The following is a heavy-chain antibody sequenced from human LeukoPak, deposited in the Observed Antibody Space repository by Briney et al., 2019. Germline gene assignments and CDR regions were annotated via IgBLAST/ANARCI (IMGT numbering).Heavy chain of an antibody. CDR3: AKVYCSGGSCYLHYFDY. CDR2: ISGSGGST. D-gene: IGHD2-15*01. Sequence: PGGSLRLSCAASGFTFSSYAMSWVRQAPGKGLEWVSAISGSGGSTYYADSVKGRFTISRDNSKNTLYLQMNSLRAEDTAVYYCAKVYCSGGSCYLHYFDYWGQGTLVTVSS. CDR1: GFTFSSYA. J-gene: IGHJ4*02. V-gene: IGHV3-23*01.